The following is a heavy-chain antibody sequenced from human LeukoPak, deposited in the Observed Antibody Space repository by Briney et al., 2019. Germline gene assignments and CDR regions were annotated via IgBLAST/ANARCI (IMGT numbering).Heavy chain of an antibody. CDR2: IIPMLDIQ. CDR1: GGTFSSYV. D-gene: IGHD6-6*01. Sequence: ASVKVSCKASGGTFSSYVITWVRQAPGQGLEWMGRIIPMLDIQNYAQKFQGRVTITADKSTSTAYMELSSLRSEDTAVYYCAKGSSSNFDYWGQGTLVTVSS. J-gene: IGHJ4*02. V-gene: IGHV1-69*04. CDR3: AKGSSSNFDY.